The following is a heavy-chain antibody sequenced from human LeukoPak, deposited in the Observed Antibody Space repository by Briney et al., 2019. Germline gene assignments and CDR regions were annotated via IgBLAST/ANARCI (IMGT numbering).Heavy chain of an antibody. CDR3: VRGTGGIFDS. CDR1: GFTFRSYW. V-gene: IGHV3-74*01. CDR2: INSDGSST. J-gene: IGHJ4*02. Sequence: GVSLRLSCAASGFTFRSYWMRWVPQVPGKGLVWVSRINSDGSSTSHADSVKGRFTISRDNAKNTLYLQMNSLRAEDTAVYYCVRGTGGIFDSWGQGTLVTVSS. D-gene: IGHD2-8*02.